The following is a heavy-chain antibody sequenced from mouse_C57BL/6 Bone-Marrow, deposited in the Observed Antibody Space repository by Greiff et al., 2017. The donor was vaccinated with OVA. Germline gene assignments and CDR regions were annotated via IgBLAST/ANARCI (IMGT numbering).Heavy chain of an antibody. CDR3: ASSSPYWYFDV. CDR1: GFTFSDYY. J-gene: IGHJ1*03. D-gene: IGHD1-1*01. CDR2: INYDGSST. V-gene: IGHV5-16*01. Sequence: EVKLEESEGGLVPPGSSMKLSCTASGFTFSDYYMAWVRQVPEKGLEWVANINYDGSSTYYLDSLKSRFIISRDNAKNILYLQMSSLKSEDTATYYCASSSPYWYFDVWGTGTTVTVSS.